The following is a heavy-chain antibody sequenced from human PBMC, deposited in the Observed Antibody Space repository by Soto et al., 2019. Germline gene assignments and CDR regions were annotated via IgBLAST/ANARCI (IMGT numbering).Heavy chain of an antibody. CDR3: AREGIAASAKDGMDV. CDR2: IIPIFGTA. J-gene: IGHJ6*02. Sequence: SVKVSCKASGGTFSSYAISWVRQAPGQGLEWMGGIIPIFGTANYAQKFQGRVTITADESTSTAYMELSSLRSEDTAVYYCAREGIAASAKDGMDVWGQGTTVTVSS. CDR1: GGTFSSYA. V-gene: IGHV1-69*13. D-gene: IGHD6-13*01.